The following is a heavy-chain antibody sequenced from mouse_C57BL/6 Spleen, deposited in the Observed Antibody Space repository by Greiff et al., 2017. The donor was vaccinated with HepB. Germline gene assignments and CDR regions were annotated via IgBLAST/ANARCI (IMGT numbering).Heavy chain of an antibody. D-gene: IGHD4-1*02. J-gene: IGHJ2*01. CDR3: ARHPTGPEHYFDY. CDR2: ISSGGSYT. Sequence: EVQRVESGGDLVKPGGSLKLSCAASGFTFSSYGMSWVRQTPDKRLEWVATISSGGSYTYYPDSVKGRFTISRDTAKNTLSLTMISLKTEDTAMYYCARHPTGPEHYFDYWGQGTTLTVSS. V-gene: IGHV5-6*01. CDR1: GFTFSSYG.